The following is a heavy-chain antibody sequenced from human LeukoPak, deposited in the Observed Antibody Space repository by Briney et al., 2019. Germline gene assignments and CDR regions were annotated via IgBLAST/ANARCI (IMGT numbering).Heavy chain of an antibody. CDR2: INPNSGGT. J-gene: IGHJ4*02. CDR1: GYTFTGYY. Sequence: GASVKVSCKASGYTFTGYYMHWVRQAPGQGLEWMGWINPNSGGTNYAQKFQGRVTITRDTSISTAYMELSRLRSDDTAVYYCATPGGLDSNYIFGYWGQGTLVTVSS. CDR3: ATPGGLDSNYIFGY. D-gene: IGHD4-11*01. V-gene: IGHV1-2*02.